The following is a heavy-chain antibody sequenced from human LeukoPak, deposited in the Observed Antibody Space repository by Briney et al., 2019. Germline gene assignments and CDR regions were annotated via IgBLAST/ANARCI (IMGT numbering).Heavy chain of an antibody. Sequence: PTGGSLRLSCAASGSTFRSYWMHWVRQAPGKGLVWVSRINSDGSSTSYADSVKGRFTISRDNAKNTVYLEMNSLRAEDTAVYYCGRAVAESRGYYYYMDVWGKGTTVTISS. CDR1: GSTFRSYW. D-gene: IGHD5-24*01. CDR3: GRAVAESRGYYYYMDV. V-gene: IGHV3-74*01. J-gene: IGHJ6*03. CDR2: INSDGSST.